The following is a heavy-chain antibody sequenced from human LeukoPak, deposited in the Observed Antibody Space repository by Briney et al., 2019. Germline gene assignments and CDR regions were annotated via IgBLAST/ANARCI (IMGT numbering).Heavy chain of an antibody. CDR1: GGSISSSSYY. V-gene: IGHV4-39*07. CDR3: ARAGVPTAADYYMDV. J-gene: IGHJ6*03. D-gene: IGHD2-2*01. Sequence: SSETLSLTCTVSGGSISSSSYYWGWIRQPPGKGLEWIGSIYYSGSTYYNPSLKSRVTISVDTPKNQFSLKLSSVTAADTAVYYCARAGVPTAADYYMDVWGKGTTVTVSS. CDR2: IYYSGST.